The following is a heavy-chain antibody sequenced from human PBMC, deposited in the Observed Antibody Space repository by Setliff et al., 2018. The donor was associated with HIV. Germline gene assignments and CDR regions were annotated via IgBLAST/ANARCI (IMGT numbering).Heavy chain of an antibody. CDR2: INHSGST. Sequence: SETLSLTCAVYGGSLSGYHWSWIRQSPGKGLEWIGEINHSGSTNYNPSLKSRVIISIDTSKKQFSLKLTSVTAADTATYYCASPRGMSTILVYWGQGSLVTVSS. V-gene: IGHV4-34*01. D-gene: IGHD3-9*01. CDR3: ASPRGMSTILVY. CDR1: GGSLSGYH. J-gene: IGHJ4*02.